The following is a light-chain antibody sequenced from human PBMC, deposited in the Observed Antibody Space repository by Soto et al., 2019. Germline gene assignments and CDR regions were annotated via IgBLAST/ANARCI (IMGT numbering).Light chain of an antibody. Sequence: QSALTQPPSASGSPGQSVTISCTGTSSDVGGYNYVSWYQQHPGKAPKLMIYEVIKRPSGVPDRFSGSKSGNTASLTVSGLQGEDEADYYCQSYDSSLSGSVFGGGTKLTVL. V-gene: IGLV2-8*01. J-gene: IGLJ3*02. CDR3: QSYDSSLSGSV. CDR2: EVI. CDR1: SSDVGGYNY.